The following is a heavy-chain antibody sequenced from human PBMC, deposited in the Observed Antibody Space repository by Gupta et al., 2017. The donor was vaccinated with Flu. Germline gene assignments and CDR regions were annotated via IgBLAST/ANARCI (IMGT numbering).Heavy chain of an antibody. D-gene: IGHD3-9*01. J-gene: IGHJ6*03. CDR2: INSDGSST. CDR3: ARDTGNNCDWLSLPNYYYYMDV. V-gene: IGHV3-74*01. Sequence: QAAGKGLVWVSRINSDGSSTSYADSVKGRFTISRDNAKNTLYLQMNSLRAEDTAVYYCARDTGNNCDWLSLPNYYYYMDVWGKGPTVNVAS.